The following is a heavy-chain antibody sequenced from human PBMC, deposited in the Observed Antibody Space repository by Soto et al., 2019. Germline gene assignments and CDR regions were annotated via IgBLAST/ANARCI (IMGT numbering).Heavy chain of an antibody. D-gene: IGHD3-22*01. J-gene: IGHJ4*02. CDR2: IYYSGST. CDR1: GGSISSYY. Sequence: SETLSLTCTVSGGSISSYYWSWIRQPPGKGPEWIGFIYYSGSTNYNPSLKSRVTISVDTSQNQFSLMLTSVTAADTAVYYCARPRSSGYAGEFDYWGQGTLVTVSS. CDR3: ARPRSSGYAGEFDY. V-gene: IGHV4-59*01.